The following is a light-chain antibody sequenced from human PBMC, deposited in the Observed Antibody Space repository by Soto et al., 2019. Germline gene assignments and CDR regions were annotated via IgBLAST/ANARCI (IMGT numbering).Light chain of an antibody. Sequence: DIVMTQSPLSLPVTPGEPASISCRSSQSLLHSDGYNYLDWFVQRPGQSPQLLIYLGSSRASGAPDRFSGSGSGTDFTLKISRVEAEDVGVYYCMQALQTPLTFGGGTKVDIK. J-gene: IGKJ4*01. CDR3: MQALQTPLT. V-gene: IGKV2-28*01. CDR2: LGS. CDR1: QSLLHSDGYNY.